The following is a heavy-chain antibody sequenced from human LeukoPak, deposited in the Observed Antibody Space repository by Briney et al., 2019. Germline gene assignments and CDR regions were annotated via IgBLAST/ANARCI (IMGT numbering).Heavy chain of an antibody. V-gene: IGHV4-59*12. CDR2: IYHSGST. CDR3: ARSMLAAGNGNWFDP. J-gene: IGHJ5*02. Sequence: PSETLSLTCTVSGGSISSYYWSWIRQPPGKGLEWIGSIYHSGSTYYNPSLKSRVTISVDTSKNQFSLKLSSVTAADTAVYYCARSMLAAGNGNWFDPWGQGTLVTVSS. CDR1: GGSISSYY. D-gene: IGHD6-19*01.